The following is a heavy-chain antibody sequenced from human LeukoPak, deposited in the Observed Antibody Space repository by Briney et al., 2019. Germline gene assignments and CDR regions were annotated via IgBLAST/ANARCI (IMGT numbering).Heavy chain of an antibody. V-gene: IGHV4-34*01. CDR2: INHSGST. D-gene: IGHD3-16*01. J-gene: IGHJ4*02. CDR3: ARAASKSRGLIEFDY. Sequence: SETLSLTCAVYGGSFSGYYWSWIRQPPGKGLEWIGEINHSGSTNYNPSLKSRVTISVDTSKNQFSLKLSSVTAADTAVYYCARAASKSRGLIEFDYWGQGTLVTVSS. CDR1: GGSFSGYY.